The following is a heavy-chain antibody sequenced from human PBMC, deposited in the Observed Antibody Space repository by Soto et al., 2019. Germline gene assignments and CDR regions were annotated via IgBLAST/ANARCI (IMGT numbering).Heavy chain of an antibody. Sequence: QVQLVESGGGVVQPGRSLRLSCAASGFTFSSYGMHWVRQAPGKGLEWVAVISYDGSNKYYADSVKGRFTISRDNSKNTLYLQMNXXXXXXXXXXXXXXXXXXXXDYWGQGTLVTVSS. J-gene: IGHJ4*02. V-gene: IGHV3-30*03. CDR1: GFTFSSYG. CDR2: ISYDGSNK. CDR3: XXXXXXXXDY.